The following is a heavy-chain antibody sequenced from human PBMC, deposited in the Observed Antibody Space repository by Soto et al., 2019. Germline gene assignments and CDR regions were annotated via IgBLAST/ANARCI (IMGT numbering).Heavy chain of an antibody. V-gene: IGHV3-30*18. J-gene: IGHJ4*02. CDR2: ISYDGSNR. CDR1: GFTFNTYG. D-gene: IGHD3-10*01. Sequence: GGSLRLSCAASGFTFNTYGMQWVRQAPGRGLEWVAVISYDGSNRYYGDSVQGRFAISRDNSKNTLYLQMNSLRAEDTALYYCAKLFRGSGSHLDYWGQGTLVTVSS. CDR3: AKLFRGSGSHLDY.